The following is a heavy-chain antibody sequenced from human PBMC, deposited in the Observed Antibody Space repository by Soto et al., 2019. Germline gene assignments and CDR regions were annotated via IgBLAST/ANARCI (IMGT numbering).Heavy chain of an antibody. Sequence: SETLSLTCTVSGGSISSSSYYWGWIRQPPGKGLEWIGSIYYSGSTYYNPSLKSRVTISVDTSKNQFSLKLSSVTAADTAVYYCASRRGLWFGTGYYYYGMDVWGQGTTVTVSS. V-gene: IGHV4-39*01. D-gene: IGHD3-10*01. CDR3: ASRRGLWFGTGYYYYGMDV. CDR1: GGSISSSSYY. J-gene: IGHJ6*02. CDR2: IYYSGST.